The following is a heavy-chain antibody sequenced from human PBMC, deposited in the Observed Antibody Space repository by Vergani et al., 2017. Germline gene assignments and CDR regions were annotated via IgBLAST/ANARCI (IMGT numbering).Heavy chain of an antibody. CDR3: AKDVAAAGTGAYYYYYGMDV. CDR1: GFTFDDYA. Sequence: EVQLVESGGGVVQPGGSLRLSCAASGFTFDDYAMHWVRQAPGKGLEWVSLISGDGGSTYYADAVKGRFTNSRDNSKNSLYLQMNSLKTEYTALYDCAKDVAAAGTGAYYYYYGMDVWGQGTTVTVSS. D-gene: IGHD6-13*01. J-gene: IGHJ6*02. CDR2: ISGDGGST. V-gene: IGHV3-43*02.